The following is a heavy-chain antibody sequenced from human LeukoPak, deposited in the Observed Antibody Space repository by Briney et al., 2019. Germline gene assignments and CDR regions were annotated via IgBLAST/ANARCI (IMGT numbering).Heavy chain of an antibody. J-gene: IGHJ4*02. CDR3: ASIRYCSGGSCYTNFDY. D-gene: IGHD2-15*01. CDR2: INPNSGGT. V-gene: IGHV1-2*06. Sequence: GASVKVSCKASGYTFTGYYMHWVRQAPGQGLEWIGRINPNSGGTNYAQKFQGRVTMTRDTSISTAYMELSRLRSDDTAVYYCASIRYCSGGSCYTNFDYWGQGTLVTVSS. CDR1: GYTFTGYY.